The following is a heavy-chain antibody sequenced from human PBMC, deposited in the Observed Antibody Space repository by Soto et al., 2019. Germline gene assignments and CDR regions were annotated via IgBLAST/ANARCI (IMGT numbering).Heavy chain of an antibody. Sequence: GGSLRLSCAASGFTFSSYGMHWVRQAPGKGLEWVAVISYDGSNKYYADSVKGRFTIARDNSKNTLYLQMNSLRDEDTAVYYCARDQACVYYYGAGDYNGMDVWGQGTTVTVSS. CDR3: ARDQACVYYYGAGDYNGMDV. CDR2: ISYDGSNK. CDR1: GFTFSSYG. J-gene: IGHJ6*02. D-gene: IGHD3-10*01. V-gene: IGHV3-30*03.